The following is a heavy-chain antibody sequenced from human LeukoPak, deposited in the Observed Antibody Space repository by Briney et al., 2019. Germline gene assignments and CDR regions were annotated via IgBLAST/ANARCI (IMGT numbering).Heavy chain of an antibody. Sequence: SLTCAVYGGSFSGYYWSWIRQPPGKGLGWIGAINHSGSTNYNPSLKSRVTISVDTSKNQFSLKLSSVTAADTAVYYCAREAQKYCSGGSCYGPGDYWGQGTLVTVSS. V-gene: IGHV4-34*01. CDR3: AREAQKYCSGGSCYGPGDY. D-gene: IGHD2-15*01. CDR2: INHSGST. J-gene: IGHJ4*02. CDR1: GGSFSGYY.